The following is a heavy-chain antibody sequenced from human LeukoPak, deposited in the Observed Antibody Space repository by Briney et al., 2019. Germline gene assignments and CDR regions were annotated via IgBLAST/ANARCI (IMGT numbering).Heavy chain of an antibody. V-gene: IGHV1-2*02. CDR1: GYTFTGYH. CDR2: INPNSGGT. Sequence: ASVKVSCKASGYTFTGYHMHWVRQAPGQGLEWMGWINPNSGGTNYAQKFQGRVTMTRDTSISTAYMELSRLRSDDTAVYYCARLKSASEAPPPSYYMDVWGKGTTVTVSS. CDR3: ARLKSASEAPPPSYYMDV. D-gene: IGHD3-16*01. J-gene: IGHJ6*03.